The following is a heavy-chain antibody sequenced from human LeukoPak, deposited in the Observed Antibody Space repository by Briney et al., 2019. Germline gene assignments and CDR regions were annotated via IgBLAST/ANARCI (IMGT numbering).Heavy chain of an antibody. V-gene: IGHV4-34*01. Sequence: SETLSLTCAVYGGSFSGYYWSWIRQPPGKGLEWIGEIHRSGRTNYNPSLKSRVTISVDTSKNQFSLKLSSVTAADTAVYYCARGVSPKGMGGRRFDYWGQGTLVTVSS. D-gene: IGHD1-26*01. J-gene: IGHJ4*02. CDR1: GGSFSGYY. CDR2: IHRSGRT. CDR3: ARGVSPKGMGGRRFDY.